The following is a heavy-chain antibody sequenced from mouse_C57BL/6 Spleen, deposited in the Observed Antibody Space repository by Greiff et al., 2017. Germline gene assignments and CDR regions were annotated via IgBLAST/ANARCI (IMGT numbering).Heavy chain of an antibody. J-gene: IGHJ4*01. V-gene: IGHV1-82*01. CDR1: GYAFSSSW. Sequence: VQRVESGPELVKPGASVKISCKASGYAFSSSWMNWVKQRPGKGLEWIGRIYPGDGDTNYNGKFKGKATLTADKSSSTAYMQLSSLTSEDSAVYFCARSEITTVVATGAMDYWGQGTSVTVSS. D-gene: IGHD1-1*01. CDR2: IYPGDGDT. CDR3: ARSEITTVVATGAMDY.